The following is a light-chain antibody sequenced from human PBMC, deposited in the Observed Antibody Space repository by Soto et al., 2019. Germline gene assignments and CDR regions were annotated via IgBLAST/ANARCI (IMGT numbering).Light chain of an antibody. CDR2: GAS. CDR1: QSVSSSY. Sequence: LTKSHVPLSLSPGKRATFSCRTSQSVSSSYLDWYQQKPGQAPRLLIYGASSRATGIRDRFSGSGSGTAFTLTISRLEPEDFAVYYCQQFRTFGQGTKVDIK. J-gene: IGKJ1*01. V-gene: IGKV3-20*01. CDR3: QQFRT.